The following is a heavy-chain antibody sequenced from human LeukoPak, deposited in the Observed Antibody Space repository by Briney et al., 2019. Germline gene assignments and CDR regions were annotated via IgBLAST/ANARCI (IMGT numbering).Heavy chain of an antibody. CDR1: GGSISSGGYY. CDR2: IYDGGST. V-gene: IGHV4-31*03. CDR3: ARGAGGDCADF. D-gene: IGHD2-21*02. Sequence: SETLSLTCTVSGGSISSGGYYWSWIRQHPGKGLEWIGFIYDGGSTSYKASLKSRASISVDSSKNQFYLKLSGVTAADTAVYYCARGAGGDCADFWGQGTLVTVSS. J-gene: IGHJ4*02.